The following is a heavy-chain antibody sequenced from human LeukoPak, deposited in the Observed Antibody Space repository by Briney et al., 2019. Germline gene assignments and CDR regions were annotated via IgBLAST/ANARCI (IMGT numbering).Heavy chain of an antibody. CDR1: DEVITSNNW. V-gene: IGHV4-4*02. CDR2: IFHSGTT. Sequence: PSETLSLTCTVSDEVITSNNWWSWVRQSPGKGLEWIGEIFHSGTTRYKASLESRVTMLLDKSKNQFSLRLNSVTAADTAVYSCARLRLSGGSFSVGWFDPWGQGIQVTVSS. J-gene: IGHJ5*02. D-gene: IGHD1-26*01. CDR3: ARLRLSGGSFSVGWFDP.